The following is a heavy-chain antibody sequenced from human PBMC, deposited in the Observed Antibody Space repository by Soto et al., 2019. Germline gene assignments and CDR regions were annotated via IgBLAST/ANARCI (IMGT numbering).Heavy chain of an antibody. D-gene: IGHD3-3*01. CDR3: ARGQQYYDFWSGYSRRDFYYYYMDV. Sequence: VKVSCKASGYTFTSYYMHWVRQAPGQGLEWMGIINPSGGSTSYAQKFQGRVTMTRDTSTSTVYMELSSLRSEDTAVYYCARGQQYYDFWSGYSRRDFYYYYMDVWGKGTTVTVSS. J-gene: IGHJ6*03. CDR2: INPSGGST. CDR1: GYTFTSYY. V-gene: IGHV1-46*01.